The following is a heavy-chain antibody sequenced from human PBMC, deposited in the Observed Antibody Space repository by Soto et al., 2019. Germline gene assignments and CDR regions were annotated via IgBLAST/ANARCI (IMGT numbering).Heavy chain of an antibody. CDR1: GYTFTSYG. CDR2: INVGNGNT. V-gene: IGHV1-3*01. D-gene: IGHD3-22*01. CDR3: ATPQDYDDCFDS. Sequence: SLKVSCKASGYTFTSYGISWARKAPGQRLEWMGWINVGNGNTSYSQKFQGRLTLTRDPPGNTAYLELNSLLSEDTAVYYCATPQDYDDCFDSWGQGTLVTVSS. J-gene: IGHJ4*02.